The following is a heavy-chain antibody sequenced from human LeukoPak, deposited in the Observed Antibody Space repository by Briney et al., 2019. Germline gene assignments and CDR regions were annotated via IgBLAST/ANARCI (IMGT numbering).Heavy chain of an antibody. Sequence: GGSLRLSCAASEFSVGSNYMTWVRQAPGKGLEWVSLIYSGGSTYYADSVKGRFTISRDNSKNTLYLQMNSLRAEDTAVYYCAKVQDYYGSGSYYSPDAFDIWGQGTMVTVSS. CDR3: AKVQDYYGSGSYYSPDAFDI. V-gene: IGHV3-66*01. J-gene: IGHJ3*02. CDR2: IYSGGST. CDR1: EFSVGSNY. D-gene: IGHD3-10*01.